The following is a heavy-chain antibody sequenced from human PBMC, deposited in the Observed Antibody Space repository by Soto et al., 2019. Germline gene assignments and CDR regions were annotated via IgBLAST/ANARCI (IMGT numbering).Heavy chain of an antibody. V-gene: IGHV4-30-4*01. CDR1: GGSISSGDYY. D-gene: IGHD3-22*01. Sequence: SETLSLTCTVSGGSISSGDYYWSWIRQPPGKGLEWIGYIYYSGSTYYNPSLKSRVTISVDTSKNQFSLKLSSVTAADTAVYYCARLDSSGYYLAFDIWGQGTMVTVSS. J-gene: IGHJ3*02. CDR3: ARLDSSGYYLAFDI. CDR2: IYYSGST.